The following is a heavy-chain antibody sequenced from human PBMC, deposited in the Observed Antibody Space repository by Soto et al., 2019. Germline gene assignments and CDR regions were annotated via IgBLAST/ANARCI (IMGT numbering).Heavy chain of an antibody. D-gene: IGHD4-4*01. CDR3: AHRQTTVSWGTFDY. CDR1: GFSLSTSGVG. V-gene: IGHV2-5*02. J-gene: IGHJ4*02. CDR2: IYWDDDK. Sequence: QITLKESGPTLVKPTQTLTLTCTFSGFSLSTSGVGVGWIRQPPGKALEWLALIYWDDDKRYSPSLKSRLTTXQXTXXTPVVLTMTTMDPVATATYYCAHRQTTVSWGTFDYWGQGTLLTVSS.